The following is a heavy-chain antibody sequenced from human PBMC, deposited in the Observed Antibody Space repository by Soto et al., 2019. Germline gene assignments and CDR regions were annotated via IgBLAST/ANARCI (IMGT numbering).Heavy chain of an antibody. CDR2: ISGSGGST. CDR1: GFTFSSYA. D-gene: IGHD2-15*01. V-gene: IGHV3-23*01. Sequence: EVQLLESGGGLVQPGGSLRLSCAASGFTFSSYAMSWVRQAPGKGLEWVSAISGSGGSTYCADSVKGRFTISRDNSKKPVYLQMNRRSGEDTAVYYCATRGDIVVVVAAPQSRGYWGQGHLVTLSS. CDR3: ATRGDIVVVVAAPQSRGY. J-gene: IGHJ4*02.